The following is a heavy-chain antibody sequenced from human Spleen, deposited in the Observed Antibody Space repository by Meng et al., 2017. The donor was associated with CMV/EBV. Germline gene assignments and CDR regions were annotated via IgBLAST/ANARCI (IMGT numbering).Heavy chain of an antibody. D-gene: IGHD3-10*01. CDR2: MSYDGGNK. CDR1: GFTLSTYA. V-gene: IGHV3-30-3*01. J-gene: IGHJ4*02. Sequence: GESLKISCAASGFTLSTYAMHWVRQAPGKGLEWVAVMSYDGGNKYYADSVKGRFTISSDNSKNTLYLQMNRLRAEDTALYYCASTSTLVRGVIRDWGQGTLVTVSS. CDR3: ASTSTLVRGVIRD.